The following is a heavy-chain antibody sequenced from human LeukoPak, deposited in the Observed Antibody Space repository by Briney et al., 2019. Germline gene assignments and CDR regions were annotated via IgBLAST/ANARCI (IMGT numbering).Heavy chain of an antibody. V-gene: IGHV4-34*01. CDR1: GGSFSGYY. Sequence: SETLSLTCAVYGGSFSGYYWSWIRQPPGKGLEWIGEINHSGSTNYNPSLKSRVTISVDTSKNQFSLKLSSVTAAGTAVYYCASINYDFWSGYPRPDYWGQGTLVTVSS. D-gene: IGHD3-3*01. J-gene: IGHJ4*02. CDR3: ASINYDFWSGYPRPDY. CDR2: INHSGST.